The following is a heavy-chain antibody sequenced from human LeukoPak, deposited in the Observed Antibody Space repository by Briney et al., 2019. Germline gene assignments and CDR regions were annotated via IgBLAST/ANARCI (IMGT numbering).Heavy chain of an antibody. J-gene: IGHJ4*02. CDR3: ARGEAKMYYYGSGTFDY. Sequence: PGRSLRLSCAASGFTFSSYAMHWVRQAPGKGLEYVSAISSNGGSTYYANSVKGRFTISRDNSKNTLSLQMGSLRAEDMAVYYCARGEAKMYYYGSGTFDYWGQGTLVTVSS. D-gene: IGHD3-10*01. CDR1: GFTFSSYA. V-gene: IGHV3-64*01. CDR2: ISSNGGST.